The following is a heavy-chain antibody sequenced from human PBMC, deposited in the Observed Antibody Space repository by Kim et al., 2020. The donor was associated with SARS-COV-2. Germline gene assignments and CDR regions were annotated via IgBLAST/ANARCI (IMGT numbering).Heavy chain of an antibody. CDR1: GYTFTGYY. D-gene: IGHD3-10*01. CDR2: IKPDSGGT. CDR3: ARGPGVPTIDY. Sequence: ASVKVSCKASGYTFTGYYIHWVRQAPGQGLEWMGRIKPDSGGTTFAQRFLGRVTMTRDASITTVFMELTRLTSADTAVYYCARGPGVPTIDYWGQGTLVTVAS. V-gene: IGHV1-2*06. J-gene: IGHJ4*02.